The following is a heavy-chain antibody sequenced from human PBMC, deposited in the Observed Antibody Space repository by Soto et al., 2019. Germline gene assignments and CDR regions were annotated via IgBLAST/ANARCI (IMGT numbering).Heavy chain of an antibody. J-gene: IGHJ4*02. Sequence: PSETLSLTCAVSSGSISSSNWWSWVRQPPGKGLEWIGEIYHSGSTNYNPSLKSRVTISVDKSKNQFSLKLSSVTAADTAVYYCARDAGGGSNIPFDYWGQVTLVTVSS. CDR1: SGSISSSNW. V-gene: IGHV4-4*02. D-gene: IGHD3-16*01. CDR3: ARDAGGGSNIPFDY. CDR2: IYHSGST.